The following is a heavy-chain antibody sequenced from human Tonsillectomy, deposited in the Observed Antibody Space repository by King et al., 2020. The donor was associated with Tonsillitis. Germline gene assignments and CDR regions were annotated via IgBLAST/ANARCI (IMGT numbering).Heavy chain of an antibody. Sequence: QLQESGPGLVKPSETLSLSCDVSGDYIRNGNYYWGWIRQPPGQGLEWIGSIDYSGTTYYNPSLKSRVTVSVDTSKNRFSLKVKSVTAADTALYYCARHPVWWSDRRSVWFDPWGQETLVTVSS. CDR2: IDYSGTT. CDR3: ARHPVWWSDRRSVWFDP. V-gene: IGHV4-39*07. CDR1: GDYIRNGNYY. J-gene: IGHJ5*02. D-gene: IGHD2-21*01.